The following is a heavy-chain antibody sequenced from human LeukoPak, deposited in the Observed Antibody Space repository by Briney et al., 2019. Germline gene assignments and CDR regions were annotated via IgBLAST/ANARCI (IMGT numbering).Heavy chain of an antibody. J-gene: IGHJ4*01. CDR2: INHSGST. V-gene: IGHV4-34*01. CDR1: GGSFSGYY. CDR3: ARDRDY. Sequence: SETLSLTCAVYGGSFSGYYWSWIRQPPGKGLEWIGEINHSGSTNYNPSLKSRVTISVDTSKNQFSLKLSSVTAADTAVYYCARDRDYWGHGTLVTVSS.